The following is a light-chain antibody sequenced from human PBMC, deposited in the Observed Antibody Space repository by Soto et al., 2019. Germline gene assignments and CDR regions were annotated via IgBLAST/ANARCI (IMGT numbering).Light chain of an antibody. CDR1: SSDVGSYNY. Sequence: QSALTQPRSVSGSPGQSVTISCTGTSSDVGSYNYVSWYQQHPGKAPKLMIYDVIQRPSGVPDRFSGSKSGNTASLTISGLQAEDEADYCCCSYAGSYTWVFGGGTKVTVL. J-gene: IGLJ3*02. CDR3: CSYAGSYTWV. CDR2: DVI. V-gene: IGLV2-11*01.